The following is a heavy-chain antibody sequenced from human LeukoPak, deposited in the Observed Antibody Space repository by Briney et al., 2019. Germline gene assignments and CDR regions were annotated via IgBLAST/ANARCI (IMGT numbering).Heavy chain of an antibody. V-gene: IGHV1-8*03. CDR1: GYTFTSYD. D-gene: IGHD3-3*01. CDR2: MNPNSGNT. Sequence: GASVKVSCKASGYTFTSYDINWVRQATGQGLEWMGWMNPNSGNTGYAQKFQGRVTITRNTSISTAYMELSSLRSEDTAVYYCARGPKTLNYDFWSGYSKGDYWGQGTLVTVSS. J-gene: IGHJ4*02. CDR3: ARGPKTLNYDFWSGYSKGDY.